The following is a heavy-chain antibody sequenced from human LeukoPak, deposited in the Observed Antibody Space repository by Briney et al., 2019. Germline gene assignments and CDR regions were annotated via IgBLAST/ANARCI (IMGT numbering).Heavy chain of an antibody. J-gene: IGHJ6*02. CDR2: TYYRSKWYN. Sequence: PSQTLSLTCAISGDSVSSNSAAWNWIRQSPSRGLEWLGRTYYRSKWYNDYAVSVKSRITINPDTSKNQFSLQLSSVTAADTAVYYCARETSSSWYPIYYYYGMDVWGQGTMVTVSS. V-gene: IGHV6-1*01. D-gene: IGHD6-13*01. CDR1: GDSVSSNSAA. CDR3: ARETSSSWYPIYYYYGMDV.